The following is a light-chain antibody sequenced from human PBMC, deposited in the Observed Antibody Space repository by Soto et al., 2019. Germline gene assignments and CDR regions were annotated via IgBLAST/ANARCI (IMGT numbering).Light chain of an antibody. V-gene: IGKV1-5*02. Sequence: DIQMTQSPSTLPASVGDRVSIICRASQSISNWLAWYQQKPATAPKVLIYHASNLQSGVPSRFSGSGSGTEFTLTISSLQPDDFATYYCQQYNSYSFGQGTKVDI. CDR1: QSISNW. J-gene: IGKJ1*01. CDR3: QQYNSYS. CDR2: HAS.